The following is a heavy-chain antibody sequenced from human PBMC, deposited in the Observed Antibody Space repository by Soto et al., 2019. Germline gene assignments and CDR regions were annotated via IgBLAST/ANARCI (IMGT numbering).Heavy chain of an antibody. CDR2: ISYDGSNK. Sequence: PGGSLRLSCAASGFTFSSYGMHWVRQAPGKGLEWVAVISYDGSNKYYADSVKGRFTISRDNSKNTLYLQMNSLRAEDTAVYYCAKGRVLRYFEGFDYWGQGTLVTVSS. V-gene: IGHV3-30*18. D-gene: IGHD3-9*01. J-gene: IGHJ4*02. CDR1: GFTFSSYG. CDR3: AKGRVLRYFEGFDY.